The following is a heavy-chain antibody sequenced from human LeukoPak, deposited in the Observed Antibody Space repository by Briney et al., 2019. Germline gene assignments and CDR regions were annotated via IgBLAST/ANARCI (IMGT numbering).Heavy chain of an antibody. CDR3: ARDSDTATSYYYYYYMDV. V-gene: IGHV1-8*03. CDR1: GYSFTSYD. CDR2: MNPNSGNT. J-gene: IGHJ6*03. Sequence: ASVKVSCKASGYSFTSYDINWVRQATGQGLEWMGWMNPNSGNTGYAQKFQGRVTITRNTSISTAYMELSSLRSEDTAVYYCARDSDTATSYYYYYYMDVWGKGTTVTISS. D-gene: IGHD5-18*01.